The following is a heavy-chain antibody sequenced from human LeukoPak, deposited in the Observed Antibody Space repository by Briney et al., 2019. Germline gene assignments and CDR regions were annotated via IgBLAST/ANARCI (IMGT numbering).Heavy chain of an antibody. CDR1: GYTFTSYA. V-gene: IGHV7-4-1*02. Sequence: GASVKVSCKASGYTFTSYAMNWVRQAPGQGLEWMGWINTNTGNPTYAQGFTGRFVFSLDTSVSTAYLQISSLKAEDTAVYYCARGPLLWFGEPYSLFDYWGQGTLVTVSS. D-gene: IGHD3-10*01. J-gene: IGHJ4*02. CDR3: ARGPLLWFGEPYSLFDY. CDR2: INTNTGNP.